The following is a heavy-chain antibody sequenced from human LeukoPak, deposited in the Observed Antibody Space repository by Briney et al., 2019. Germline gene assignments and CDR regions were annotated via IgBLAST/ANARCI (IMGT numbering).Heavy chain of an antibody. J-gene: IGHJ6*02. Sequence: SETLSLTCAVSGGSISSYYWSWIRQPPGKGLEWIGYIYYSGSTNYNPSLKSRVTISVDTSKNQFSLKLSSVTAADTAVYYCARHYCSSTSCYSLYYYYGMDVWGQGTTVTVSS. D-gene: IGHD2-2*02. CDR1: GGSISSYY. V-gene: IGHV4-59*08. CDR3: ARHYCSSTSCYSLYYYYGMDV. CDR2: IYYSGST.